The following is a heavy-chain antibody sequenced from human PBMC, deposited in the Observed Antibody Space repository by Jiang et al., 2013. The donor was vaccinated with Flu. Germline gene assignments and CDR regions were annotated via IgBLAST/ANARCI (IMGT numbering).Heavy chain of an antibody. CDR3: ARDFRHSSSWYSTRNYYYYGMDV. D-gene: IGHD6-13*01. J-gene: IGHJ6*02. V-gene: IGHV1-18*01. Sequence: GAEVKKPGASVKVSCKASGYTFTSYGISWVRQAPGQGLEWMGWISAYNGNTNYAQKLQGRVTMTTDTSTSTAYMELRSLRSDDTAVYYCARDFRHSSSWYSTRNYYYYGMDVWGQGTTVTVSS. CDR2: ISAYNGNT. CDR1: GYTFTSYG.